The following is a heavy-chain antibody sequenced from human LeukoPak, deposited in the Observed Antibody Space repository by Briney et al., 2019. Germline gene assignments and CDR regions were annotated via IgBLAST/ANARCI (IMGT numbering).Heavy chain of an antibody. Sequence: GGSLRLSCAASGFTFSSYAMHWVRQAPGKGQEWEAVISYDGSNKYYADSVKGRFTISRDNSKNTLYLQMNSLRAEDTAVYYCARDLIGDGSGSYYDAFDIWGQGTMVTVSS. CDR3: ARDLIGDGSGSYYDAFDI. V-gene: IGHV3-30-3*01. CDR2: ISYDGSNK. CDR1: GFTFSSYA. D-gene: IGHD3-10*01. J-gene: IGHJ3*02.